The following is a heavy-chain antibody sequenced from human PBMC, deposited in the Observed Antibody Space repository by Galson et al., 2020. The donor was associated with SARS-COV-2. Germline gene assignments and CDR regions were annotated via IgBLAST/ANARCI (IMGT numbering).Heavy chain of an antibody. CDR1: GFTFSEFY. D-gene: IGHD3-10*01. Sequence: GESLKISCAASGFTFSEFYMSWIRQAPGKGLEWVSYISSSSNYKNYASSVEGRFTISRDNAKKSLYLQMDGLRADDTAVYYCARGGYYYGSGSPDNYNYYMDVWGKGTTVTVSS. V-gene: IGHV3-11*06. J-gene: IGHJ6*03. CDR3: ARGGYYYGSGSPDNYNYYMDV. CDR2: ISSSSNYK.